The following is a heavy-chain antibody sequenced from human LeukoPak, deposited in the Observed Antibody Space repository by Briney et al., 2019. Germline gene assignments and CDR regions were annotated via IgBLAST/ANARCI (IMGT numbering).Heavy chain of an antibody. D-gene: IGHD3-22*01. CDR1: GGSFSGYY. J-gene: IGHJ4*02. Sequence: NPSETLSLTCAVYGGSFSGYYWSWIRQPPGKGLEWIGEINHSGSTNYNPSLKSRVTISVDTSKNQFSLKLSSVTAADTAVYYCARSHDYYDSSGYSVDYWGQGTLVTVSP. CDR2: INHSGST. V-gene: IGHV4-34*01. CDR3: ARSHDYYDSSGYSVDY.